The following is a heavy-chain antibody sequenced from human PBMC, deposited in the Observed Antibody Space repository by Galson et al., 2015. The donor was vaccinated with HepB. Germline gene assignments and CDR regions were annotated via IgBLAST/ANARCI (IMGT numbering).Heavy chain of an antibody. CDR3: ARGPPHYGFEN. CDR2: MSPSSGDT. V-gene: IGHV1-8*01. D-gene: IGHD3-10*01. Sequence: SVKVSCKASQYTFTTYDINWVRQATGQGLEWMGWMSPSSGDTGCAQKFQGRVTMTRDTTVSTAYMELTSLRSDDTAVYYCARGPPHYGFENWGQGTLVAVSS. CDR1: QYTFTTYD. J-gene: IGHJ4*02.